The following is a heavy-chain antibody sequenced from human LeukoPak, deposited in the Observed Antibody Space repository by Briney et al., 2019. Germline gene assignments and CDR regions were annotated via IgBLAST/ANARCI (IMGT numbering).Heavy chain of an antibody. J-gene: IGHJ3*02. CDR1: GFTFSSYG. V-gene: IGHV3-30*02. D-gene: IGHD3-10*01. CDR3: VKDTKGDYYGSKNYYLHDAFDI. CDR2: IRYDGSNK. Sequence: PGGSLRLSCAASGFTFSSYGMHWVRQAPGKGLGWVAFIRYDGSNKYYADSVKGRFTISRDNAKSSLYLQMNSLRVEDTALYYCVKDTKGDYYGSKNYYLHDAFDIWGQGTMVTVSS.